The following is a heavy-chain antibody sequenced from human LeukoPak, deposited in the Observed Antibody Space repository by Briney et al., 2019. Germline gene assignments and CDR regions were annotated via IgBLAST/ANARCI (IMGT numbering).Heavy chain of an antibody. V-gene: IGHV3-30*04. D-gene: IGHD2-21*02. CDR1: GFTFSSYA. CDR2: ISYDGSNK. CDR3: ARGHIVVLTAPDY. J-gene: IGHJ4*02. Sequence: PGGSLRLSCAASGFTFSSYAMHWVRQAPGKGLEWVAVISYDGSNKKYADSVKGRFTISRDNSKNTLYLQMNTLRAEDTAVYYCARGHIVVLTAPDYWGQGTLVTVSS.